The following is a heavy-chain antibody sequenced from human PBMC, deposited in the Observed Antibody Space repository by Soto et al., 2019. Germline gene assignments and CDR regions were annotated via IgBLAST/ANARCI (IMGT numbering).Heavy chain of an antibody. CDR2: IHSSGSI. Sequence: PSEPLSLTYTVSGGSISSDDYYWSWIRQAPGSGLEWIGYIHSSGSIYYNPSLKSRATMSIDTAGNQFSLKVSSVTVADTAVYYCARDLDGLHDDTSGPFPRPGWGQGTLVTVSS. CDR1: GGSISSDDYY. D-gene: IGHD3-22*01. V-gene: IGHV4-30-4*01. J-gene: IGHJ1*01. CDR3: ARDLDGLHDDTSGPFPRPG.